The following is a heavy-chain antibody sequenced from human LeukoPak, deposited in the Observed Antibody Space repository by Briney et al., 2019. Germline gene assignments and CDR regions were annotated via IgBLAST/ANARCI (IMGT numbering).Heavy chain of an antibody. J-gene: IGHJ3*02. V-gene: IGHV4-28*05. CDR2: IYYTGSI. Sequence: SETLSLTCAVSGYSISTSNYWAWIRQPPGKGLEWIGHIYYTGSIYYNPPLKSRVTMSVDTSKNQFSLKLSSVTAVDTAVYYCAGKTTTGPTKAAFDIWGQGTMVTVTS. D-gene: IGHD4-17*01. CDR1: GYSISTSNY. CDR3: AGKTTTGPTKAAFDI.